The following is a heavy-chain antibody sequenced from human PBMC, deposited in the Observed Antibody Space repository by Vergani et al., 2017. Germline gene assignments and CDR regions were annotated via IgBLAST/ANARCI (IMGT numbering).Heavy chain of an antibody. Sequence: EVQLLESGGGLVQPGGSLRLSCAASGFTFSSYAMSWVRQAPGKGLEWVSAISGSGGSTYYADSVEGRFTISRDNSKNTLYRQMNSLRAEDTAVYYCAKVAAASGVCYGGCLFSDYWGQGTLVTVSS. J-gene: IGHJ4*02. CDR2: ISGSGGST. CDR3: AKVAAASGVCYGGCLFSDY. V-gene: IGHV3-23*01. D-gene: IGHD2-8*02. CDR1: GFTFSSYA.